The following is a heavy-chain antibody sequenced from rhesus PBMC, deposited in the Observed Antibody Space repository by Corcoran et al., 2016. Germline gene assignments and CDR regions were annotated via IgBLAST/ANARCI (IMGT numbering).Heavy chain of an antibody. D-gene: IGHD2-39*02. V-gene: IGHV3-119*01. CDR3: AKGVVGGLDS. CDR2: SSSEGSST. J-gene: IGHJ6*01. Sequence: EVQLVESGGGLVQPGGSLRLSCAASGFTFSSYWMYWVRQAPGKGLEWVSRSSSEGSSTSYADSVKGRFTISRENAKNSLYLKMNSLRAEDTAVYYCAKGVVGGLDSWGQGVVVTVSS. CDR1: GFTFSSYW.